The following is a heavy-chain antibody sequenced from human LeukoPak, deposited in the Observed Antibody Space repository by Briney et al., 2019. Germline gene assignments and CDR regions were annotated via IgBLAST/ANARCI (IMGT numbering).Heavy chain of an antibody. J-gene: IGHJ4*02. Sequence: ASVKVSCKASGHTFTSYYMHWVRQAPGQGLEWMGIINPSGGSTSYAQKFQGRVTMTRDMSTSTVYMELSSLRSEDTAVYYCARVAGSGWPFDYWGQGTLVTVSS. V-gene: IGHV1-46*01. CDR1: GHTFTSYY. D-gene: IGHD6-19*01. CDR3: ARVAGSGWPFDY. CDR2: INPSGGST.